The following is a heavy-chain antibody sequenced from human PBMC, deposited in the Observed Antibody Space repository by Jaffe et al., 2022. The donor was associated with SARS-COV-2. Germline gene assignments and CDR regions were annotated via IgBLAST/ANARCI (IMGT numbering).Heavy chain of an antibody. CDR1: GFTFSSYA. V-gene: IGHV3-30-3*01. D-gene: IGHD3-22*01. Sequence: QVQLVESGGGVVQPGRSLRLSCAASGFTFSSYAMHWVRQAPGKGLEWVAVISYDGSNKYYADSVKGRFTISRDNSKNTLYLQMNSLRAEDTAVYYCARDKPHDSSGYYRMGGHFDYWGQGTLVTVSS. CDR2: ISYDGSNK. J-gene: IGHJ4*02. CDR3: ARDKPHDSSGYYRMGGHFDY.